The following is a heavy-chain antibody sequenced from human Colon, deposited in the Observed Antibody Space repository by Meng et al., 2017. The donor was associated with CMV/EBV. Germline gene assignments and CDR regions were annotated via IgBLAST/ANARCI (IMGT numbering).Heavy chain of an antibody. J-gene: IGHJ4*02. CDR1: G. CDR2: IISSDCNI. CDR3: VRSPSGESCTKNGCYFLRMDY. V-gene: IGHV1-18*01. D-gene: IGHD2-8*01. Sequence: GFRWVRQAHGQGLEWLGWIISSDCNIYDGEKFQGGVIMNTKTSTGLAYMELGSLTSDNTAVYYCVRSPSGESCTKNGCYFLRMDYWGQGTLVTVSS.